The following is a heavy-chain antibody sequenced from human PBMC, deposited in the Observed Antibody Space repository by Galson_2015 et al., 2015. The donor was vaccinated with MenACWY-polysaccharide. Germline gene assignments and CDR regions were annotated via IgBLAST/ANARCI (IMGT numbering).Heavy chain of an antibody. J-gene: IGHJ3*02. CDR1: GYTFTGYY. V-gene: IGHV1-2*02. CDR3: ARAEGFEWELLRTFDT. D-gene: IGHD1-26*01. CDR2: INPNSGGT. Sequence: SVKVSCKASGYTFTGYYMHWVRQAPGQGLEWMGWINPNSGGTNYAQKFQGRVTMTRDTSISTAYMELSRLRSDDTAVYYCARAEGFEWELLRTFDTWGQGTMVTVSS.